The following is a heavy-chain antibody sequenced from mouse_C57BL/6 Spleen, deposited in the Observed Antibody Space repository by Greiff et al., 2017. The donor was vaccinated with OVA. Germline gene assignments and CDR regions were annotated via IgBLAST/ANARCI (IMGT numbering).Heavy chain of an antibody. CDR2: IDPSDSYT. CDR3: ARMWEGYIGYSNYGGFAY. CDR1: GYTFTSYW. D-gene: IGHD2-5*01. J-gene: IGHJ3*01. Sequence: QVQLQQPGAELVMPGASVKLSCKASGYTFTSYWMHWVKQRPGQGLEWIGEIDPSDSYTNYNQKFKGKSTLTVDKSSSTAYMQLSSLTSEDSAVYYCARMWEGYIGYSNYGGFAYWGQGTLVTVSA. V-gene: IGHV1-69*01.